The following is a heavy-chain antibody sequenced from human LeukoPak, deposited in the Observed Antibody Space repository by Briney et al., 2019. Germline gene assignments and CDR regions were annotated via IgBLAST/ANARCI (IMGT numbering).Heavy chain of an antibody. D-gene: IGHD7-27*01. J-gene: IGHJ4*02. CDR3: AKTSPTRKGKLGDWYYCDY. V-gene: IGHV3-23*01. Sequence: GRCLRLSCAVSGFTFSNNAMSWVSHAAGEWLGLVSLISAGGADTYYADSGKGRFTISKDNSKSTLYLQMNSLRAEDTAVYYCAKTSPTRKGKLGDWYYCDYWGQGTLVSVFS. CDR1: GFTFSNNA. CDR2: ISAGGADT.